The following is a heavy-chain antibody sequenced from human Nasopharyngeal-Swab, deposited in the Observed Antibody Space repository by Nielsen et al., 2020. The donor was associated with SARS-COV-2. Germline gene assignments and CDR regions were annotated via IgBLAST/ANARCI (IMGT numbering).Heavy chain of an antibody. CDR3: ARVVMVRGVSYYYYMDV. Sequence: WIRQPPGKGLEWIGSIYDSGRTCYNPSLESRVTISVDTSKNQFSLNLSSVTAADTAVYYCARVVMVRGVSYYYYMDVWGKGTTVTVSS. V-gene: IGHV4-39*07. D-gene: IGHD3-10*01. CDR2: IYDSGRT. J-gene: IGHJ6*03.